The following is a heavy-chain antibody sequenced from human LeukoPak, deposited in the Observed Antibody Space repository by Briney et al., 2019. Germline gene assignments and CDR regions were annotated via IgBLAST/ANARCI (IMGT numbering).Heavy chain of an antibody. CDR3: ARDGGAGTGYGAFDI. Sequence: SETLSLTCTVSGYSISSGYYWGWIRQPPGKGLEWIGSIYHSGSTYYNPSLKSRVTISVDTSKNQFSLKLSSVTAADTAVYYCARDGGAGTGYGAFDIWGQGTMVTVSS. CDR1: GYSISSGYY. J-gene: IGHJ3*02. V-gene: IGHV4-38-2*02. D-gene: IGHD6-19*01. CDR2: IYHSGST.